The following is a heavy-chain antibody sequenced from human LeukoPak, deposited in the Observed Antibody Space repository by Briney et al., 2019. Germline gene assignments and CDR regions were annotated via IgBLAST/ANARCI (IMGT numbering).Heavy chain of an antibody. Sequence: SQTLSLTCAVSGGSISSGGYSWSWIRQPPGKGLEWIGYIYHSGSTYYNPSLKSRVTISVDRSKNQFSLKLSSVTAADTAVYYCARGVVRINYFDYWGQGTLVTVSS. J-gene: IGHJ4*02. D-gene: IGHD2-2*01. CDR1: GGSISSGGYS. CDR3: ARGVVRINYFDY. CDR2: IYHSGST. V-gene: IGHV4-30-2*01.